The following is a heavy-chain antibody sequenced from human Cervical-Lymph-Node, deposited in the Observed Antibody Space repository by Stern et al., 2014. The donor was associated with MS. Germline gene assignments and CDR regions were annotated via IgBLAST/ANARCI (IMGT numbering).Heavy chain of an antibody. CDR3: ARGLLGSENAFDI. Sequence: VQLVASGAEVKKPGASVKVSCKASGYTFTSHGICLVRQAPGHGLEWMGWISAYNCNTNYAQKLQGRVTMTTDTSTSTAYMELRSLRSDDTAVYYCARGLLGSENAFDIWGQGTMVTVSS. V-gene: IGHV1-18*01. CDR1: GYTFTSHG. J-gene: IGHJ3*02. CDR2: ISAYNCNT. D-gene: IGHD2-15*01.